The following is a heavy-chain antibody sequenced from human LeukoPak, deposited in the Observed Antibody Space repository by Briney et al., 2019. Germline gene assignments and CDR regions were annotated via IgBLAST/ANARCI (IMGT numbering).Heavy chain of an antibody. V-gene: IGHV4-34*01. CDR1: GGSFSGYY. CDR3: ARGSTNTTLILRYFDWTFDY. D-gene: IGHD3-9*01. CDR2: INHSGST. J-gene: IGHJ4*02. Sequence: PSETLSLTCAVYGGSFSGYYWSWIRQPPGKGPEWIGEINHSGSTNYNPSLKSRVTISVDTSKNQFSLKLSSVTAADTAVYYCARGSTNTTLILRYFDWTFDYWGQGTLVTVSS.